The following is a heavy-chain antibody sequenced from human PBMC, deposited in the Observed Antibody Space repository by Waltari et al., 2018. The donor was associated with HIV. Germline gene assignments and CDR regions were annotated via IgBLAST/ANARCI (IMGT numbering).Heavy chain of an antibody. J-gene: IGHJ4*02. CDR1: GFTFSSYW. CDR3: ARDGWGGYDYAHY. V-gene: IGHV3-7*01. CDR2: IKQDGSEK. Sequence: EVQLVESGGGLVQPGGSLRLSCAASGFTFSSYWMSWVRQAPGKGLEWVANIKQDGSEKYYVDSVKGRFTISRDNAKNSLYLQMNSLRAEDTAVYYCARDGWGGYDYAHYWGQGTLVTVSS. D-gene: IGHD5-12*01.